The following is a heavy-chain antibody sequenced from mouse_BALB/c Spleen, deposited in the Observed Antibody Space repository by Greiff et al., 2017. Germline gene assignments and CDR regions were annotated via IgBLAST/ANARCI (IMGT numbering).Heavy chain of an antibody. D-gene: IGHD1-1*01. CDR3: TRGNYGSSYETWFAY. CDR2: ISSGGSYT. Sequence: EVQVVESGGGLVKPGGSLKLSCAASGFTFSSYTMSWVRQTPEKRLEWVATISSGGSYTYYPDSVKGRFTISRDNAKNTLYLQMSSLKSEDTAMYYCTRGNYGSSYETWFAYWGQGTLVTVSA. J-gene: IGHJ3*01. V-gene: IGHV5-6-4*01. CDR1: GFTFSSYT.